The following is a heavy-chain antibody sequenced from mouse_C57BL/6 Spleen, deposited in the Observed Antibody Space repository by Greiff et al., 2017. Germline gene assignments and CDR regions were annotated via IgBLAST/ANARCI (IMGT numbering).Heavy chain of an antibody. J-gene: IGHJ1*03. CDR3: ASERLRYFDV. Sequence: EVQLQESGPELVKPGASVKIPCKASGYTFTDYNMDWVKQSHGKSLEWIGDINPNNGGTIYNQKFKGKATLTVDKSSSTAYMELRSLTSEDSAVYCCASERLRYFDVWGTGTTVTVSS. CDR1: GYTFTDYN. D-gene: IGHD1-3*01. V-gene: IGHV1-18*01. CDR2: INPNNGGT.